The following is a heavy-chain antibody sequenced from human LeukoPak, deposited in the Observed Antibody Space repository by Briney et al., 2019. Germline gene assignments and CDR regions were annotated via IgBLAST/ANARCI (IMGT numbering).Heavy chain of an antibody. J-gene: IGHJ3*02. Sequence: GGSLRLSCIASGFTFGDYAMSWVRQAPGKGLEWVGFIRSKAYGGTTECAASVKSRFSISRDDSKSIAYLQMNSLRTEDTAVFYCTRDCSGGSCWGDAFDIWGQGTMVTVSS. CDR1: GFTFGDYA. CDR3: TRDCSGGSCWGDAFDI. D-gene: IGHD2-15*01. CDR2: IRSKAYGGTT. V-gene: IGHV3-49*04.